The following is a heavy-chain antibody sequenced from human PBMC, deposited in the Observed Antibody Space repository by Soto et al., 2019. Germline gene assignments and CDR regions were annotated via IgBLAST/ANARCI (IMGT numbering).Heavy chain of an antibody. J-gene: IGHJ3*01. CDR2: IWSDGSNK. Sequence: GGSLRLSCEASGFTFSGYGMHWVRQAPGKGLEWVGVIWSDGSNKYYADSVKGRFSISRDNSKNTVYMQMNSLRAEYTAVDYCARDYGSSGYYLDSLDVWGQGTMGTVSS. CDR3: ARDYGSSGYYLDSLDV. D-gene: IGHD3-22*01. V-gene: IGHV3-33*01. CDR1: GFTFSGYG.